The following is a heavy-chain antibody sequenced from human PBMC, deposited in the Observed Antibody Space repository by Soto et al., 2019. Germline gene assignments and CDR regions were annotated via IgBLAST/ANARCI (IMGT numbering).Heavy chain of an antibody. V-gene: IGHV3-30*18. CDR2: ISYDGSNK. J-gene: IGHJ4*02. CDR3: AKANFDY. Sequence: QVQLVESGGGVVQPGRSLRLSCAASGFTFSSYGMHWVRQAPGKGLEWVAVISYDGSNKYYADSVKGRFTISRDNSKNTLYLQMYSLRAEDTAVYYCAKANFDYWGQGTLVTVSS. CDR1: GFTFSSYG.